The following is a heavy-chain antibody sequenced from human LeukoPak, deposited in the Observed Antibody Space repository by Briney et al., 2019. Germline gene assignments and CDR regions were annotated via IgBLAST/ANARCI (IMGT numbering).Heavy chain of an antibody. Sequence: SETLSLTCTVSGGSISSSSYYWGWIRQPPGKGLEWIGSIYYSGRTYYNPSLKSRVTISVDTSKNQFSLKLSSVTAADTAVYYCARRFAAAGTFDYWGQGTLVTVSS. CDR3: ARRFAAAGTFDY. J-gene: IGHJ4*02. CDR2: IYYSGRT. CDR1: GGSISSSSYY. V-gene: IGHV4-39*01. D-gene: IGHD6-13*01.